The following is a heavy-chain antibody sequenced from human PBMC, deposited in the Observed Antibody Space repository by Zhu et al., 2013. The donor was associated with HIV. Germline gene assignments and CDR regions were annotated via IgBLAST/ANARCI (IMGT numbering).Heavy chain of an antibody. D-gene: IGHD3-22*01. J-gene: IGHJ3*02. CDR3: ASMRGRSGYYDSSGSYRVEAFDI. V-gene: IGHV1-46*01. CDR2: INPNGGAT. CDR1: GYSLTTYY. Sequence: QVQLVQSGAEVKKPGASVKISCKASGYSLTTYYMHWVRQAPGQGLEWMGIINPNGGATSYAQKFQGRVTMTSDTSTSTVYMELSSLRSEDTAIFYCASMRGRSGYYDSSGSYRVEAFDIWGQGTMITVST.